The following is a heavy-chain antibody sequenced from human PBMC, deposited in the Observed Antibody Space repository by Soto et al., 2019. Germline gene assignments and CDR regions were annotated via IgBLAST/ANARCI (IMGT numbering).Heavy chain of an antibody. CDR2: ITPLYGTK. CDR1: GSTFSSYS. J-gene: IGHJ5*02. CDR3: ARGGTLKPFDP. D-gene: IGHD3-16*01. V-gene: IGHV1-69*13. Sequence: GASVKVSCKTSGSTFSSYSLNWVRQAPGQGLEWMGVITPLYGTKNYAQRFRGRVTFAADESTSTVFMELTRATSDDTAVYFCARGGTLKPFDPWG.